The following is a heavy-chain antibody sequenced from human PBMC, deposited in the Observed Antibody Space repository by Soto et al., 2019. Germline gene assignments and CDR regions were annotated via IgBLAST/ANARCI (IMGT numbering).Heavy chain of an antibody. J-gene: IGHJ4*02. D-gene: IGHD4-17*01. CDR3: AREGLDYGTEIDY. CDR2: IYYSGST. V-gene: IGHV4-39*02. Sequence: SETLSLTCTVSGGSISSSSYYWGWIRQPPGKGLEWIGSIYYSGSTYYNPSLKSRVTISVDTSKNQFSLKLSSVTAADTAVYYCAREGLDYGTEIDYWGQGTLVTVSS. CDR1: GGSISSSSYY.